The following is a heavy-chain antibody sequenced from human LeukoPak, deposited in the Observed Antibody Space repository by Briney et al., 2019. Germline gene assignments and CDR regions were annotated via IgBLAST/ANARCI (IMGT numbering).Heavy chain of an antibody. D-gene: IGHD4-17*01. Sequence: GGSLRLSCAASGFTFSSYRMNWVRQAPGKGLEWVSSISSSSSYIYYADSVKGRFTISRDNAKNSLYLQMNSLRAEDTAVYYCARDNSYGDYPGGWFGPWGQGTLVTVSS. V-gene: IGHV3-21*01. CDR3: ARDNSYGDYPGGWFGP. CDR2: ISSSSSYI. J-gene: IGHJ5*02. CDR1: GFTFSSYR.